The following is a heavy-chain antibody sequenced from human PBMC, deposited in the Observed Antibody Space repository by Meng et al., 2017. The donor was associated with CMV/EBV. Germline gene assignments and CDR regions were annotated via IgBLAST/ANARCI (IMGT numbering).Heavy chain of an antibody. CDR1: GGSFSGYY. CDR3: ARVCYYDSSGYYYEGAYCFDY. V-gene: IGHV4-34*01. Sequence: SETLSLTCAVYGGSFSGYYWSWIRQPPGKGLEWIGEINHSGSTNYNPSLKSRVTISVDTSKNQFSLKLSSVTAADTAVYYCARVCYYDSSGYYYEGAYCFDYWGQGTLVTVSS. D-gene: IGHD3-22*01. CDR2: INHSGST. J-gene: IGHJ4*02.